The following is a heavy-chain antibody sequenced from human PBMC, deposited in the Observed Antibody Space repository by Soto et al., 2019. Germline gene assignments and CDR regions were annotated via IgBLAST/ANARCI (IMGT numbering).Heavy chain of an antibody. CDR2: ISSSSSYI. CDR3: ARDANCGCYKDAFDI. J-gene: IGHJ3*02. V-gene: IGHV3-21*01. CDR1: GFTFSSYS. D-gene: IGHD2-8*01. Sequence: GGSLRLSCAASGFTFSSYSMNWVRQAPGKGLEWVSSISSSSSYIYYADSVKGRFTISRDNAKSSLYLQRNSLRAEDTAVYYCARDANCGCYKDAFDIWGQGTMVTVSS.